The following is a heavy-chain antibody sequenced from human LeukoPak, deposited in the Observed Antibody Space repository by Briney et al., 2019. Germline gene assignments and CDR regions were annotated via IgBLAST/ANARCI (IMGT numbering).Heavy chain of an antibody. V-gene: IGHV3-64*01. J-gene: IGHJ3*02. CDR2: ISSNGGST. D-gene: IGHD4-17*01. CDR1: GFIFSSYS. CDR3: ARVGDYGVAAFDI. Sequence: GGSLRLSCTASGFIFSSYSMHWVRQAPGKGLEFVSAISSNGGSTYYANSVKGRFTISRDTSKNTLYLQMGSLRAGGMAVYYCARVGDYGVAAFDIWGQGTMVTVSS.